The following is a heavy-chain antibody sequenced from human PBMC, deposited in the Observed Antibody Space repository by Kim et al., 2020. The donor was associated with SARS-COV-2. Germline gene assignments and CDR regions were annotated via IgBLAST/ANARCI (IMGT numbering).Heavy chain of an antibody. CDR1: GGSISSYY. D-gene: IGHD3-16*01. Sequence: SETLSLTGTVSGGSISSYYWSWSRQPPGKGLEWVGYIYDSGRTRYNPSLESRVTISVDMSNIQFSLRLRAVTAADTAMYYCARHWGNNGSNDAIEVWCQG. V-gene: IGHV4-59*08. CDR3: ARHWGNNGSNDAIEV. CDR2: IYDSGRT. J-gene: IGHJ3*01.